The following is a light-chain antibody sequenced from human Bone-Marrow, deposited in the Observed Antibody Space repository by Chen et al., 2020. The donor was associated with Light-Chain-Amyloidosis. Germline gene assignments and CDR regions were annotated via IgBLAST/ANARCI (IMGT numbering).Light chain of an antibody. CDR2: AVS. V-gene: IGLV2-14*01. J-gene: IGLJ1*01. CDR3: SSFTSSSSYV. Sequence: QSVLTQPASVSGSPGQAITISCTGTSRDVGTYNYVSWYQQHPGKVPKVMIYAVSNRPSGVCNRFSGAKSGTTASMTISGLQAEDEAEYYCSSFTSSSSYVFGPGTKVTVL. CDR1: SRDVGTYNY.